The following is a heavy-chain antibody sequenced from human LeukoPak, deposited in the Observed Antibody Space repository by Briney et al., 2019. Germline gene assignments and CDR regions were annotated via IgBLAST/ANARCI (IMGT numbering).Heavy chain of an antibody. V-gene: IGHV1-24*01. CDR3: ATSPDRIAVAGTRWDY. D-gene: IGHD6-19*01. CDR2: FDPEDGET. CDR1: GGTFSSYA. J-gene: IGHJ4*02. Sequence: ASVKVSCKASGGTFSSYAISWVRQAPGQGLEWMGGFDPEDGETIYAQKFQGRVTMTEDTSTDTAYMELSSLRSEDTAVYNCATSPDRIAVAGTRWDYWGQGTLVTVSS.